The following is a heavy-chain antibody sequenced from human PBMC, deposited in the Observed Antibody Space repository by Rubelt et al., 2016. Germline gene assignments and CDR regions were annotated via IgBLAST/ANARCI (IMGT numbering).Heavy chain of an antibody. CDR3: ARAADMVRGVPYNWFDP. Sequence: QVQLQESGPGLVKPSETLSLTCTVSGGSISSYYWSWIRQPPGKGLEWIGYIYYSGSTNYNPSLKSRVPISVDTSKNPFSRRLSSVTAADTAVYYCARAADMVRGVPYNWFDPWGQGTLVTVSS. V-gene: IGHV4-59*08. J-gene: IGHJ5*02. CDR2: IYYSGST. CDR1: GGSISSYY. D-gene: IGHD3-10*01.